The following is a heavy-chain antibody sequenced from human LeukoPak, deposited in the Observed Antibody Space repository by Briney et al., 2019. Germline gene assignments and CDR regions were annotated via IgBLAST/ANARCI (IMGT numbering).Heavy chain of an antibody. Sequence: ASVKVSCKVSGYTLTELSMHWVRQAPGKRLEWMGGFDPEDGETIYAQKFQGRVTMTEDTSTDTAYMELSSLRSEDTAVYYCATDRSRYYDILTGYDYYGMDVWGQGTTVTVSS. CDR2: FDPEDGET. D-gene: IGHD3-9*01. CDR3: ATDRSRYYDILTGYDYYGMDV. V-gene: IGHV1-24*01. CDR1: GYTLTELS. J-gene: IGHJ6*02.